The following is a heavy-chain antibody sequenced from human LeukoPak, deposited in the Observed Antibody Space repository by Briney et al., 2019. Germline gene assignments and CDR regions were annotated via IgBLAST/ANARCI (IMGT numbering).Heavy chain of an antibody. CDR2: IYTSGST. CDR1: GGSISSGSYY. D-gene: IGHD3-10*01. J-gene: IGHJ6*03. Sequence: PSETLSLTCTVSGGSISSGSYYWSWIRQPAGKGLEWIGRIYTSGSTNYNPSLKSRVTISVDTSKNQFSLKLSSVTAADTAVYYCARTFRGFYYYYMDVWGKGTTVTVSS. V-gene: IGHV4-61*02. CDR3: ARTFRGFYYYYMDV.